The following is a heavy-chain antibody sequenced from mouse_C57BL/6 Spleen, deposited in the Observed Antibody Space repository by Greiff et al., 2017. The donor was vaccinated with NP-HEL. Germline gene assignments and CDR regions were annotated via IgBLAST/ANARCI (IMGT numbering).Heavy chain of an antibody. V-gene: IGHV14-3*01. CDR3: AVGLYDYDDAMDY. CDR1: GFNIKNTY. J-gene: IGHJ4*01. CDR2: IDPANGNT. Sequence: VQLQQSVAELVRPGASVKLSCTASGFNIKNTYMHWVKQRPEQGLEWIGRIDPANGNTKYAPKFPGKATITADTSSSTAYLQLSSLTSEDTAIYYCAVGLYDYDDAMDYWGQGTSVTVSS. D-gene: IGHD2-4*01.